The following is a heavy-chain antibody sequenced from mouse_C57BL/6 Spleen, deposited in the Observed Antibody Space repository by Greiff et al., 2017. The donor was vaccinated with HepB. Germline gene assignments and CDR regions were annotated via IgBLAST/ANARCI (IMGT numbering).Heavy chain of an antibody. CDR3: ARGKRDFDY. CDR2: INPGSGGT. CDR1: GYAFTNYL. J-gene: IGHJ2*01. V-gene: IGHV1-54*01. Sequence: IQLQQSGAELVRPGTSVKVSYKASGYAFTNYLIEWVKQRPGQGLEWIGVINPGSGGTNYNEKFKGKATLTADKSSSTAYMQLSSLTSEDSAVSFCARGKRDFDYWGQGTTLTVSS.